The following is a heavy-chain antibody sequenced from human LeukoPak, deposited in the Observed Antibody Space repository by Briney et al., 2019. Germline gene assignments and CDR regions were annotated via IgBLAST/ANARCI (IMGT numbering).Heavy chain of an antibody. CDR1: GGTFSSYA. Sequence: SVKLSCKASGGTFSSYAISWVRQAPGQGLEWMGRIIPILGITNYAQKFQGSVTITADKSTSTAYMELSSLRSDDTAVYYCARDPSGGYVPYFDYWGQGTLVTVSS. CDR2: IIPILGIT. CDR3: ARDPSGGYVPYFDY. J-gene: IGHJ4*02. V-gene: IGHV1-69*04. D-gene: IGHD3-16*01.